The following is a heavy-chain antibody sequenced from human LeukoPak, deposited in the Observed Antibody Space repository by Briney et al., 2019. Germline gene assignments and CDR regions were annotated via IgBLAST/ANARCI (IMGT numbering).Heavy chain of an antibody. CDR3: ARVSRHLGYSSSGWFDP. Sequence: ASVKVSCKASGYTFTSYDSNWVRQATGQGLEWMGWMNPNSGNTGYAQKFQGRVTMTRSTSISTAYMELSSLRSEDTAVYYCARVSRHLGYSSSGWFDPWGQGTLVTVSS. CDR2: MNPNSGNT. V-gene: IGHV1-8*01. J-gene: IGHJ5*02. CDR1: GYTFTSYD. D-gene: IGHD6-13*01.